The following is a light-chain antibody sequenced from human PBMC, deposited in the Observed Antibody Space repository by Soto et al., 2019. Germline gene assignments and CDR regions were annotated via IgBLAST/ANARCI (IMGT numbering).Light chain of an antibody. J-gene: IGLJ2*01. CDR3: AAWDGSLNNVL. CDR2: GNN. CDR1: GSSIGTNT. Sequence: QLVLTQPPSASGTPGQRVTISCSGSGSSIGTNTVNWYRQLPGTAPKLLIYGNNQRPSGVPDRFSGSKSDTSASLAISGLQSEDEADYYCAAWDGSLNNVLFGGGTKLTVL. V-gene: IGLV1-44*01.